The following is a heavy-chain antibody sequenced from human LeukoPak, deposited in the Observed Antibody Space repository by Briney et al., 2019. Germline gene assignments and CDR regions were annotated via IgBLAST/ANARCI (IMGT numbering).Heavy chain of an antibody. V-gene: IGHV1-69*13. J-gene: IGHJ6*02. CDR2: IIPIFGTA. CDR3: ARRPQYCSGGSCYAYPNYGMDV. CDR1: GGTFSSYA. Sequence: SVKVSCKASGGTFSSYAISWVRQAPGQGLERMGGIIPIFGTANYAQKFQGRVTITADESTSTAYMELSSLRSEDTAVYYCARRPQYCSGGSCYAYPNYGMDVWGQGTTVTVSS. D-gene: IGHD2-15*01.